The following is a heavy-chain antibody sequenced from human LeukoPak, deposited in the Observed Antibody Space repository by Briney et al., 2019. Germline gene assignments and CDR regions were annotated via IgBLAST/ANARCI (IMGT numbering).Heavy chain of an antibody. CDR1: GGSISSYY. Sequence: PSETLSLTCTVSGGSISSYYWSWIRQPPGKGLGWIGYIYYSGSTNYNPSLKSRVTISVDTSKNQFSLKLSSVTAADTAVYYCARNEIQRWLGELYYYMDVWGKGTTVTVSS. CDR2: IYYSGST. CDR3: ARNEIQRWLGELYYYMDV. J-gene: IGHJ6*03. D-gene: IGHD5-18*01. V-gene: IGHV4-59*01.